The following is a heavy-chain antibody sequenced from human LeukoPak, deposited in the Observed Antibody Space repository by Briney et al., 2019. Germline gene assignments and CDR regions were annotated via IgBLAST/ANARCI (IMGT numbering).Heavy chain of an antibody. CDR3: ARDRFLWGLGNWFDL. D-gene: IGHD3-3*01. CDR1: GYTFTNYG. V-gene: IGHV1-18*01. CDR2: VSTSNPHT. Sequence: ASVKVSCKTSGYTFTNYGISWVRQAPGQGLEWMGWVSTSNPHTNYAPKFRGRVIMTIDTSTTTAYLEMRSLTSDDTAVYYCARDRFLWGLGNWFDLWGQGNLVTVTS. J-gene: IGHJ5*02.